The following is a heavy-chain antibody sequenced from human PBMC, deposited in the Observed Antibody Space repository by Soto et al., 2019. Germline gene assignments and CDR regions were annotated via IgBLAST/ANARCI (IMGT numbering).Heavy chain of an antibody. J-gene: IGHJ4*02. Sequence: PGGSLRLSCAASGFTFSSYAMHWVRQAPGKGLEWVAVISYDGSNKYYADSVKGRFTISRDNSKNTLYLQMNSLRAEDTAVYYCARDVGSGWYYFDYWGQGTLVTVSS. CDR2: ISYDGSNK. D-gene: IGHD6-19*01. V-gene: IGHV3-30-3*01. CDR3: ARDVGSGWYYFDY. CDR1: GFTFSSYA.